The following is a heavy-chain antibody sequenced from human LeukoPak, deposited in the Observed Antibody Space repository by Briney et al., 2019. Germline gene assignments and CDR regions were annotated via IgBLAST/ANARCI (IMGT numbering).Heavy chain of an antibody. D-gene: IGHD2-2*01. CDR3: ARANALYCSSTSCLFDY. J-gene: IGHJ4*02. Sequence: ASVKVSCKASGYTFTDYYIHWVRQAPGQGLEWMAWINPNSGGTYYAQNFHDRITLTRDTSISTAYVELSRLRSDDTAIYYCARANALYCSSTSCLFDYWARAPWSPSPQ. CDR1: GYTFTDYY. V-gene: IGHV1-2*02. CDR2: INPNSGGT.